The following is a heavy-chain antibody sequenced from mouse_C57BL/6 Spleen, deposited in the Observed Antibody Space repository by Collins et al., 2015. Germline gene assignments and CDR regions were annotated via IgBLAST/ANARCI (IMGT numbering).Heavy chain of an antibody. V-gene: IGHV1-81*01. CDR1: GYTFTSYG. Sequence: QVQLQQSGAELARPGASVKLSCKASGYTFTSYGISWVKQRTGQGLEWIGEIYPRSGNTYYKEKFKGKATLTADKSSSTAYMELRSLTSEDSAVYFCARLDGYYDYFDYWGQGTTLTVSS. J-gene: IGHJ2*01. CDR3: ARLDGYYDYFDY. CDR2: IYPRSGNT. D-gene: IGHD2-3*01.